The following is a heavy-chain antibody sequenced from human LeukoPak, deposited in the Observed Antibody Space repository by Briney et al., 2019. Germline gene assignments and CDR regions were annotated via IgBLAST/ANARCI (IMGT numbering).Heavy chain of an antibody. V-gene: IGHV1-18*04. CDR3: ARDHVYYYYMDV. CDR1: GYTFTGYY. J-gene: IGHJ6*03. Sequence: ASVKVSCKASGYTFTGYYMHWVRQAPGQGLEWMGWISAYNGNTNYAQKLQGRVTMTTDTSTSTAYMELRSLRSDDTAVYYCARDHVYYYYMDVWGKGTTVTISS. CDR2: ISAYNGNT.